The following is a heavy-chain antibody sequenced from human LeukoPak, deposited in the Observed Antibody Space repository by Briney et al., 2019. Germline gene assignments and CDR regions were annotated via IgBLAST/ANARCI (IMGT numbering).Heavy chain of an antibody. Sequence: SETLSLTCTVSGGSISSGYYWGWIRQPPGKGLEWIGSIYHSGSTYYNPSLKSRVTISVDTSKNQFSLKLSSVTAADTAVYYCARAPTTIFGVVIRDYFDYWGQGTLVTVSS. V-gene: IGHV4-38-2*02. CDR2: IYHSGST. CDR1: GGSISSGYY. CDR3: ARAPTTIFGVVIRDYFDY. D-gene: IGHD3-3*01. J-gene: IGHJ4*02.